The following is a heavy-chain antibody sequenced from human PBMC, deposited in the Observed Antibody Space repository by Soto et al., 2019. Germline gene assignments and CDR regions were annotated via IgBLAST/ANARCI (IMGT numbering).Heavy chain of an antibody. J-gene: IGHJ6*02. CDR2: LYPGDSDT. D-gene: IGHD3-22*01. V-gene: IGHV5-51*01. CDR3: ARQGPYDSSGYGPYGMDV. CDR1: GYSFTNYW. Sequence: GESLKISCKGSGYSFTNYWIGWVRQMPGKGLEWMGILYPGDSDTGYSPSFQGQVTISADKSISTACLQWSSLKASDTAMYYCARQGPYDSSGYGPYGMDVWGQGTTVTVSS.